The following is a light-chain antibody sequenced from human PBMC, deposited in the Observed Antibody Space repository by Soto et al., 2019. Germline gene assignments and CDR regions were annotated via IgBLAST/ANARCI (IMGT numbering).Light chain of an antibody. CDR2: EVS. CDR3: SSYADTNNYV. Sequence: QSVLTQPPSASGSPGQSVTISCTGTSSSVGGYNFVSWYQHYPGKAPKLLIYEVSHRPSGVPDRFSGSKSGNTASLTVSGLQAEDEADYFCSSYADTNNYVFGTGTKVTVL. J-gene: IGLJ1*01. CDR1: SSSVGGYNF. V-gene: IGLV2-8*01.